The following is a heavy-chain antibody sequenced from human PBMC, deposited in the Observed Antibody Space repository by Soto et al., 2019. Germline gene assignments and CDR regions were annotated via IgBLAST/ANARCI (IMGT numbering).Heavy chain of an antibody. V-gene: IGHV4-34*01. CDR3: AQTNPGEASWYYGMDV. CDR2: INHSGST. Sequence: QVQLQQWGAGLLKPSETLSLTCAVYGGSFSGYYWSWIRQPPGKGLEWIGEINHSGSTNYNPSLKSRVTISVDTSKNQFSLKLSSVTAADTAVYYCAQTNPGEASWYYGMDVWGQGTTVTVSS. CDR1: GGSFSGYY. D-gene: IGHD3-10*01. J-gene: IGHJ6*02.